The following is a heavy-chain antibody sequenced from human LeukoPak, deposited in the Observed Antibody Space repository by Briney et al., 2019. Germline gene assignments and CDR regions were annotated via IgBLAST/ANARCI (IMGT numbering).Heavy chain of an antibody. CDR1: GGSIISGDYY. Sequence: SETLSLTCTVSGGSIISGDYYWSWIRQPPGKGLEWIGYIYYSGSTYYNPSLKSRVTISVDTSKNQFSLKLSSVTAADTAVYYCARVQWGVYSHFDYWGQGTLVTVSS. CDR2: IYYSGST. D-gene: IGHD6-13*01. CDR3: ARVQWGVYSHFDY. J-gene: IGHJ4*02. V-gene: IGHV4-30-4*01.